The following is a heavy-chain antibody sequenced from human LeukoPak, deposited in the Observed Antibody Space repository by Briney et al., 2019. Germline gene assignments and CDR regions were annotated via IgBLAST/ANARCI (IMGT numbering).Heavy chain of an antibody. CDR3: ARANAPYYYDSSAPTDY. J-gene: IGHJ4*02. D-gene: IGHD3-22*01. V-gene: IGHV1-46*01. CDR2: INPSGGST. Sequence: ASVKVSCTASGYTFTSYYMHWVRQAPGQGLEWMGIINPSGGSTSYAQKFQGRVTMTRDTSTSTVYMELSSLRSEDTAVYYCARANAPYYYDSSAPTDYWGQGPLVTVSS. CDR1: GYTFTSYY.